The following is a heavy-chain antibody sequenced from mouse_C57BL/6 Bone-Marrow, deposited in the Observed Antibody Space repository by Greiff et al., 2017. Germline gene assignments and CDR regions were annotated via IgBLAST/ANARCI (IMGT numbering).Heavy chain of an antibody. D-gene: IGHD2-1*01. J-gene: IGHJ2*01. CDR3: AREKSYGNYYFDY. Sequence: QVQLQQPGAELVKPGASVKLSCKASGYTFTSYWMHWVKQRPGQGLEWIGMIHPNSGSTNYNEKFKSKATLTVDKSSSPAYMQLSSLTSEDSAVYYCAREKSYGNYYFDYWGQGTTLTGSS. CDR1: GYTFTSYW. CDR2: IHPNSGST. V-gene: IGHV1-64*01.